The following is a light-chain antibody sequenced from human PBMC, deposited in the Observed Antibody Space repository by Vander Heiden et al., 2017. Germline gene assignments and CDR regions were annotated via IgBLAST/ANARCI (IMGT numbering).Light chain of an antibody. V-gene: IGKV1-39*01. CDR1: QSISSY. CDR3: QQSDGTPNT. J-gene: IGKJ5*01. Sequence: DIQMTQSPSSLSASVGDRVTITCRASQSISSYLNWYQQKPGKAPKLLIYAASSLQSGVPSRFSGSASGTDLTLTISMLHPEDFATYYCQQSDGTPNTFGQGTRLEIK. CDR2: AAS.